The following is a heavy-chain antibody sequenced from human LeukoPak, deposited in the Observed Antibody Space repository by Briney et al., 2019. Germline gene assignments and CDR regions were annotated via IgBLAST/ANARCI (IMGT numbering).Heavy chain of an antibody. CDR3: AVGYYYDSSGTFDY. CDR2: IYSGGST. Sequence: GGSLRLSCAASGFTVSSNYMSWVRQAPGKGLEWVSVIYSGGSTYYADSVKGRFTISRDNSKNTLYLQMNSLRAEDTAVYYCAVGYYYDSSGTFDYWGQGTLVTVSS. CDR1: GFTVSSNY. J-gene: IGHJ4*02. D-gene: IGHD3-22*01. V-gene: IGHV3-53*01.